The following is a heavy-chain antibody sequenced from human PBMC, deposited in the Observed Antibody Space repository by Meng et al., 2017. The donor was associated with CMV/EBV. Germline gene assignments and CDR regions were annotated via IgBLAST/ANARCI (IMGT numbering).Heavy chain of an antibody. CDR2: ISWNSGSI. CDR3: AKDNGIVVVPAAIGAFDI. J-gene: IGHJ3*02. V-gene: IGHV3-9*01. D-gene: IGHD2-2*01. CDR1: GFTFDDYA. Sequence: SLKISCAASGFTFDDYAMHWVRQAPGKGLEWVSGISWNSGSIGYADSVKGRFTISRDNAKNSLYLQMNSLRAEDTALYYCAKDNGIVVVPAAIGAFDIWGQGTMVTVSS.